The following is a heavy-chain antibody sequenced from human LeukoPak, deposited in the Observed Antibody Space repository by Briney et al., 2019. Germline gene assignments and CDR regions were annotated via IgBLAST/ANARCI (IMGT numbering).Heavy chain of an antibody. D-gene: IGHD3-9*01. CDR1: GGSISSYY. CDR2: IYYSGST. J-gene: IGHJ4*02. Sequence: PSETLSLTSTVSGGSISSYYWSWIRQPPGKGLEWIGYIYYSGSTNYNPSLKSRVTISVDTSKNQFSLKLSSVTAADTAVYYCAALGAFDWLRIDYWGQGTLVTVSS. CDR3: AALGAFDWLRIDY. V-gene: IGHV4-59*01.